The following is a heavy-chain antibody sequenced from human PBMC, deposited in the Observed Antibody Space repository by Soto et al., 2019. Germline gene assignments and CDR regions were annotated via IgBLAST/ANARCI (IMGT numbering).Heavy chain of an antibody. J-gene: IGHJ4*02. CDR3: ARDGTYCGGDCYDDY. CDR1: GYTFTSYD. CDR2: MNPNSGNT. D-gene: IGHD2-21*02. Sequence: QVQLVQSGAEVKKPGASVKVSCKASGYTFTSYDINWVRQATGQGLEWMGWMNPNSGNTGYAQKLQGRVTMTTDTSTSTAYMELRSLRSDDTAVYYCARDGTYCGGDCYDDYWGQGTLVTVSS. V-gene: IGHV1-8*01.